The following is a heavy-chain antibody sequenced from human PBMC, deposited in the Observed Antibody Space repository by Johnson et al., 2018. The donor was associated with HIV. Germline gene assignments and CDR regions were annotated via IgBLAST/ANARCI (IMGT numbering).Heavy chain of an antibody. CDR3: ARGYCTSSSHCDAFDL. V-gene: IGHV3-23*04. Sequence: VQLVESGGGLVQPGGSLRLSCAVSGYSVTGYNMNWVRQAPVKGLEWVSAISGSGGSTYYADSVKGRFTISRDNSKNTLYLQMNSLRAEDTAVYFCARGYCTSSSHCDAFDLWGQGTMVTVSS. CDR1: GYSVTGYN. D-gene: IGHD2-2*01. CDR2: ISGSGGST. J-gene: IGHJ3*01.